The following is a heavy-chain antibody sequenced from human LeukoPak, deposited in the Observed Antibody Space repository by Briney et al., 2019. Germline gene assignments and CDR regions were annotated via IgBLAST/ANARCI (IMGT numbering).Heavy chain of an antibody. CDR2: ISHDGITK. V-gene: IGHV3-30-3*01. CDR3: ARDPSYYTESAFDI. CDR1: GFTFSGYT. D-gene: IGHD1-26*01. Sequence: GGSLRLSCAASGFTFSGYTMHWVRQAPGKGLEWVAVISHDGITKYYADSVKGRFTISRDNSKNTLYLQMNSLRVEDTAMYYCARDPSYYTESAFDIWGQGAMVSVSS. J-gene: IGHJ3*02.